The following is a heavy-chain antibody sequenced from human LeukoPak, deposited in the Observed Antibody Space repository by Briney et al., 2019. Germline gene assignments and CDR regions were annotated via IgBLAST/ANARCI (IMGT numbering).Heavy chain of an antibody. CDR3: ARVDDSGYYFDY. Sequence: YAQKFQGRVTMARGTSISTAYMELSRVRSDDTAIYYCARVDDSGYYFDYWGQGTLVTVS. D-gene: IGHD3-22*01. J-gene: IGHJ4*02. V-gene: IGHV1-2*02.